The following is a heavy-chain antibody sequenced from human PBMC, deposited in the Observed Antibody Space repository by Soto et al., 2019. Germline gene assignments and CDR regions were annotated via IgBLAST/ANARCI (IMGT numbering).Heavy chain of an antibody. CDR1: GGSISSSSYY. CDR2: IYYSGST. V-gene: IGHV4-39*01. D-gene: IGHD6-19*01. CDR3: ARRGGWAGVYYYYYGMDV. Sequence: QLQLQESGPGLVKPSETLSLTCTVSGGSISSSSYYWGWIRQPPGKGLEWIGSIYYSGSTYYNPSLKSRVTISVDTSKNQFSLKLSSVTAADTAVYYCARRGGWAGVYYYYYGMDVWGQGTTVTVSS. J-gene: IGHJ6*02.